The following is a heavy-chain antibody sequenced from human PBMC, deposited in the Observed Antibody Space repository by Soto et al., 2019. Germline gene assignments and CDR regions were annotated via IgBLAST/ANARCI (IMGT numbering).Heavy chain of an antibody. CDR1: GFTFSSYA. J-gene: IGHJ4*02. D-gene: IGHD3-3*01. V-gene: IGHV3-23*01. Sequence: EVQLLESGGGLVQPGGSLRLSCAASGFTFSSYAMSWVRQAPGKGLEWVSAISGSGGSTYYADSVKGRFTMSRDNSKNTLYLQMNSLRAEDTAVYYCAKIGTYYDFWSGYFDYWGQGTLVTVSS. CDR2: ISGSGGST. CDR3: AKIGTYYDFWSGYFDY.